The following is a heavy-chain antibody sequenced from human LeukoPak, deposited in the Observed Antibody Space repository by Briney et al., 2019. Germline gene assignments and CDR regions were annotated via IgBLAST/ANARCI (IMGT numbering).Heavy chain of an antibody. CDR1: GGTFSNYA. CDR3: ASRVFYYGTSGLDY. D-gene: IGHD3-22*01. V-gene: IGHV1-69*05. J-gene: IGHJ4*02. Sequence: GSSVKVSCKASGGTFSNYAITWVRQAPGQGLEWMGGIIPIFGTTNYAQKFQGRITITTDESTSTAYMELSSLRSEDTAVYYCASRVFYYGTSGLDYWGQGTLVTVSS. CDR2: IIPIFGTT.